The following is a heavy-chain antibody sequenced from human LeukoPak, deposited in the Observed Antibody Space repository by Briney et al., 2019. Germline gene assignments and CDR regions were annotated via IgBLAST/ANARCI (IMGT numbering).Heavy chain of an antibody. Sequence: ASVKVSCKASGYTFTNYYIHWVRQAPGQGLEWMGIINPSGGSTSYAQKFQGRITMTRDTSTSTVSMELSSLRSEDTTVYYCARDYYDSSGYSAYYYYYYMDVWGKGTTVTISS. V-gene: IGHV1-46*01. J-gene: IGHJ6*03. D-gene: IGHD3-22*01. CDR3: ARDYYDSSGYSAYYYYYYMDV. CDR1: GYTFTNYY. CDR2: INPSGGST.